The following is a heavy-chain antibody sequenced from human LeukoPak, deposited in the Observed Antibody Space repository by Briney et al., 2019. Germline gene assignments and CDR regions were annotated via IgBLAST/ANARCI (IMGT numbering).Heavy chain of an antibody. J-gene: IGHJ4*02. V-gene: IGHV3-21*01. CDR1: GFTFSSYS. CDR3: ARDRDVVVVAYYFDY. Sequence: GGSLRLSCAASGFTFSSYSMNWVRQAPGKGLEWVSSISSSSSYIYYADSVKGRFTISRDNAKNSLYLQMNSLRAEDTAVYYCARDRDVVVVAYYFDYWGQGTLVTVSS. D-gene: IGHD2-15*01. CDR2: ISSSSSYI.